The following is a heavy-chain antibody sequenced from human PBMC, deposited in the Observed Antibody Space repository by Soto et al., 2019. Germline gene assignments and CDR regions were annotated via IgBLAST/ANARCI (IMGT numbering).Heavy chain of an antibody. V-gene: IGHV3-30*18. J-gene: IGHJ5*02. CDR2: ISYDGSNK. Sequence: QVQLVESGGGVVQPGRSLRLSCAASGFTFSSYGMHWVRQAPGKGLEWVAVISYDGSNKYYADSVKGRFTISRDNSKKTLYLQMNSLRAEDTAVYYCAKDLWSSSWPPANWFDPWGQGTLVTVSS. D-gene: IGHD6-13*01. CDR1: GFTFSSYG. CDR3: AKDLWSSSWPPANWFDP.